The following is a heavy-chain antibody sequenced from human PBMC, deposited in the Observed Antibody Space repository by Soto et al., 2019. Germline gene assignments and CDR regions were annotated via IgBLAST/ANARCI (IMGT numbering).Heavy chain of an antibody. Sequence: AASVKVSCKASGGTFSSYAISWVRQAPGQGLEWMGGIIPIFGTANYAQKFQGRVTITADESTSTAYMELSSLRSEDTAVYYCARDSGYSSSWYLAFDYWGQGTLVTVSS. V-gene: IGHV1-69*13. J-gene: IGHJ4*02. CDR1: GGTFSSYA. D-gene: IGHD6-13*01. CDR2: IIPIFGTA. CDR3: ARDSGYSSSWYLAFDY.